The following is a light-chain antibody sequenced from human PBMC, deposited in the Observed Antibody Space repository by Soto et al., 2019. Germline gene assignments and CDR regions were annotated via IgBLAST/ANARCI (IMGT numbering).Light chain of an antibody. CDR1: QSIAKSY. Sequence: EIVLTQSPGTVSLSPGESATLSFRASQSIAKSYLAWFQHKPGQAPRLLIYDASSRATGIPERFRGSGSGTDFTLTVSRLEPEEFAVYYCQQYADSPLTFGGGTKVDIK. CDR2: DAS. J-gene: IGKJ4*01. CDR3: QQYADSPLT. V-gene: IGKV3-20*01.